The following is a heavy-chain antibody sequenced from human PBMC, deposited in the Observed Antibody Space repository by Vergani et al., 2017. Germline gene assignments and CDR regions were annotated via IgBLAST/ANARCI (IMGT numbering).Heavy chain of an antibody. CDR3: ARGGVYGYDILTDSANFDY. Sequence: QVQLVQSGAEVKKPGSSVKVSCKASGGTFSSYAISWVRQAPGQGLEWMGGIIPIFGTANYAQKFQGRVTITADKSTSTAYMELSSLRSEDTAVNYCARGGVYGYDILTDSANFDYWGQGTLVTVSS. D-gene: IGHD3-9*01. J-gene: IGHJ4*02. CDR1: GGTFSSYA. CDR2: IIPIFGTA. V-gene: IGHV1-69*06.